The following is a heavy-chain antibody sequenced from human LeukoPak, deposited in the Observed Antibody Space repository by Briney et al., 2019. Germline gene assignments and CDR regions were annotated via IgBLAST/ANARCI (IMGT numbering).Heavy chain of an antibody. V-gene: IGHV1-8*03. J-gene: IGHJ4*02. CDR1: GYTFTSYD. Sequence: GASVKVSCKASGYTFTSYDINWVRQATGQGLEWMGWMNPNSGNTGYAQKFQGRVTITRNTSISTAYMELSSLRSDDTAVYYCARGRNGADDYTYFDYWGQGTLVTVSA. D-gene: IGHD5-24*01. CDR3: ARGRNGADDYTYFDY. CDR2: MNPNSGNT.